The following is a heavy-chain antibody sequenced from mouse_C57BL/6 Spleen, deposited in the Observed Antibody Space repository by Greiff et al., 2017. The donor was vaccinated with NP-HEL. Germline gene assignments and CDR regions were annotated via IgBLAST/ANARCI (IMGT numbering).Heavy chain of an antibody. V-gene: IGHV2-6-1*01. J-gene: IGHJ4*01. D-gene: IGHD1-1*01. CDR3: ARHNYGIYYAMDY. CDR1: GFSLTSYG. Sequence: VQLQQSGPGLVAPSQCLSITCTVSGFSLTSYGVHWVRQPPGKGLEWLVVIWSDGSTTYNSALKSRLSISKDNSKSQVFLRMNGLQTDDTAMYYCARHNYGIYYAMDYWGQGTSVTVSS. CDR2: IWSDGST.